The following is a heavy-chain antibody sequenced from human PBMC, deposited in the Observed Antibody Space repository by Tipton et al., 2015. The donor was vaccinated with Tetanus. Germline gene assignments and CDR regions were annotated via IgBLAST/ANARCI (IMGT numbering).Heavy chain of an antibody. D-gene: IGHD6-13*01. V-gene: IGHV4-34*01. Sequence: TLSLTCAVYGGSFSGYYWSWIRQPPGKGLEWIGEINHSGSTNYNPSLKSRVTISVDTSKNQFSLKLSSVTAADTAVYYCARHPLGKQQLMFFDYWGQGTLVTVSS. CDR1: GGSFSGYY. J-gene: IGHJ4*02. CDR3: ARHPLGKQQLMFFDY. CDR2: INHSGST.